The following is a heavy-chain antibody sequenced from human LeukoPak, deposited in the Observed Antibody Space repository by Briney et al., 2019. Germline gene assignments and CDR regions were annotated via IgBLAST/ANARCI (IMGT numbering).Heavy chain of an antibody. CDR3: ARDQAGKWLQAEAMRGYAFDI. CDR2: ISSSSSYI. V-gene: IGHV3-21*01. Sequence: GGSLRLSCAASGFTVSSNEMSWVRQAPGKGLEWVSSISSSSSYIYYADSVKGRFTISRDNAKNSLYLQMNSLRAEDTAVYYCARDQAGKWLQAEAMRGYAFDIWGQGTMVTVSS. J-gene: IGHJ3*02. D-gene: IGHD5-24*01. CDR1: GFTVSSNE.